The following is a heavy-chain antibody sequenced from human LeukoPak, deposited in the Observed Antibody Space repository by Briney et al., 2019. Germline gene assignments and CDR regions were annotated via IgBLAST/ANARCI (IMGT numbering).Heavy chain of an antibody. D-gene: IGHD2-2*01. CDR1: AYTFTGYY. Sequence: ASVKVSCKASAYTFTGYYMHWVRQAPGQGLEWMGWINPNSGGTNYAQKFQGRGTMTRDTSISTAYMELSRLRSDDTAVYYCARGGVVVVPAAILAYFDYWGQGTLVTVSS. CDR3: ARGGVVVVPAAILAYFDY. V-gene: IGHV1-2*02. J-gene: IGHJ4*02. CDR2: INPNSGGT.